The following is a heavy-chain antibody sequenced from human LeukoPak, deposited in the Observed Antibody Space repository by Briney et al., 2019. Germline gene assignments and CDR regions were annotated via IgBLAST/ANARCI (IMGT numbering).Heavy chain of an antibody. Sequence: SETLSLTCTVSGGSISSYYWSWIRQPAGKGLEWIGRIYTSGSTNYNPSLKSRVTMSVDTSKNQFSLKLSSVTAADTAVYYCARGGERLLGDWFDPWGQGTLVTVSS. J-gene: IGHJ5*02. CDR1: GGSISSYY. CDR2: IYTSGST. CDR3: ARGGERLLGDWFDP. V-gene: IGHV4-4*07. D-gene: IGHD3-16*01.